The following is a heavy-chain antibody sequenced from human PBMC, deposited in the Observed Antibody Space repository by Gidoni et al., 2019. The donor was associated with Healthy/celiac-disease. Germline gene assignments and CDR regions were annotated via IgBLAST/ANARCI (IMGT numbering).Heavy chain of an antibody. CDR2: ISAYNGNT. CDR1: GSTFTSYG. D-gene: IGHD3-16*02. Sequence: QVQLVQSGAEVKKPGASVKVSCKASGSTFTSYGISWVRQAPGQGLEWMGWISAYNGNTNYAQKLQGRVTMTTDTSTSTAYMELRSLRSDDTAVYYCARVGMITFGGVIAPDAFDIWGQGTMVTVSS. CDR3: ARVGMITFGGVIAPDAFDI. V-gene: IGHV1-18*01. J-gene: IGHJ3*02.